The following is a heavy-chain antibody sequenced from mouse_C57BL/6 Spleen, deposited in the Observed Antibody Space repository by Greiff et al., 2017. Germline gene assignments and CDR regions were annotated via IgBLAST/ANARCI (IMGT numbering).Heavy chain of an antibody. CDR1: GFNINDYY. Sequence: VQLKQSGAELVRPGASVKLSCTASGFNINDYYMHWVKQRPEQGLEWIGRIDPADGDTDYAPKFQGKATMTADPSSNTAYLQLSSLTSEDTVVYYCTTGIYYYGGDDWGKGTTLTVSS. CDR3: TTGIYYYGGDD. CDR2: IDPADGDT. D-gene: IGHD1-1*01. V-gene: IGHV14-1*01. J-gene: IGHJ2*01.